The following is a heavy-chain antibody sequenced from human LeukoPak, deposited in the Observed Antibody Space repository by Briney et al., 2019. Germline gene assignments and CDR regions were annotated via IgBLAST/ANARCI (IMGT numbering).Heavy chain of an antibody. CDR2: ISSGSAAI. CDR1: GXTFSSYS. CDR3: ATEPLDY. V-gene: IGHV3-48*02. Sequence: GGSLRLSCAASGXTFSSYSVNWVRQAPGRGLDWVSYISSGSAAIYYADSVKGRFTVSRDNAKNSLYLQMNSLTDEDTAVYYCATEPLDYWGQGTLVTVSS. J-gene: IGHJ4*02.